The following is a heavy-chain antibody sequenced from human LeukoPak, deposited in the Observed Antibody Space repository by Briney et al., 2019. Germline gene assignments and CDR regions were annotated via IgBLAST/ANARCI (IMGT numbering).Heavy chain of an antibody. CDR1: GDSISSGSYY. Sequence: PSETLSLTCSVSGDSISSGSYYWGWIRQPPGKGLEWIGSIYYSGSTYYNPSLKSRVTISVDTPKNQFSLKLSSVTAADTAVYFCARIYDPWGQGTLVTVSS. J-gene: IGHJ5*02. CDR2: IYYSGST. V-gene: IGHV4-39*01. CDR3: ARIYDP. D-gene: IGHD3-22*01.